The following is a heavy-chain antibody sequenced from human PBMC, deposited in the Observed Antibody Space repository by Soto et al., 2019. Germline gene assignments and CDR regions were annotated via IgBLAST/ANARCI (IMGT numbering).Heavy chain of an antibody. J-gene: IGHJ5*02. CDR1: GGSISSSTYY. D-gene: IGHD3-22*01. V-gene: IGHV4-39*01. Sequence: HLQLQESGPGLVKPSETLSLTCTVSGGSISSSTYYWGWIRQPPGKGLEWIANIYYSGSTYYNPSLKSRVTISVDTSKNQFSLKLNSVTTADTAVYYCARSNSGYYKWFDPWGQGTLVTVSS. CDR3: ARSNSGYYKWFDP. CDR2: IYYSGST.